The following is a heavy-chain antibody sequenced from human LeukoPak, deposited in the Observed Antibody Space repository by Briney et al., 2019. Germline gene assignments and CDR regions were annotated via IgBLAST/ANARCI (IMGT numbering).Heavy chain of an antibody. Sequence: QSGRSLRLSCTASGFTFGDYAMSWFRQAPGKGLEWVGFIRSKAYGGTTEYAASVKGRFTISRDDSKSIAYLQMNSLKTEDTAVYYCTRGKYYYGSPVLSDYWGQGTLVTVSS. CDR2: IRSKAYGGTT. V-gene: IGHV3-49*03. J-gene: IGHJ4*02. D-gene: IGHD3-10*01. CDR1: GFTFGDYA. CDR3: TRGKYYYGSPVLSDY.